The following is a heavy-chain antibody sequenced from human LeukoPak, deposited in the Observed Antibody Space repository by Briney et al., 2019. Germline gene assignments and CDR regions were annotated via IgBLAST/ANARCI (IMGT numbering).Heavy chain of an antibody. J-gene: IGHJ4*02. Sequence: SEALSLTCTVSGGSISDYFWSWIRQPPGKGLEWVGYVFYNGSTNYNPSLKSRVTISIDTSRIRFSLRLSSVTAADTARYYCASARGYSGYTFDYWGQGNMVTVSS. CDR2: VFYNGST. V-gene: IGHV4-59*01. CDR1: GGSISDYF. CDR3: ASARGYSGYTFDY. D-gene: IGHD5-12*01.